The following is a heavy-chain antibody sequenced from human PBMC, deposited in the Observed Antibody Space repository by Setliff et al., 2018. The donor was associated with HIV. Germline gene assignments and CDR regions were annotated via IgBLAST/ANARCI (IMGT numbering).Heavy chain of an antibody. CDR1: DGSISSTNHY. V-gene: IGHV4-39*01. J-gene: IGHJ5*02. Sequence: SETLSLTCTVSDGSISSTNHYWGWIRQSPGKRLEWIGTVHYSGSAYYNPSRKSRLTISVDTSTNPFSLKLSSVAAADTAVYYCARHDFWSGYHNWLDPWGQGNRGTVS. CDR2: VHYSGSA. CDR3: ARHDFWSGYHNWLDP. D-gene: IGHD3-3*01.